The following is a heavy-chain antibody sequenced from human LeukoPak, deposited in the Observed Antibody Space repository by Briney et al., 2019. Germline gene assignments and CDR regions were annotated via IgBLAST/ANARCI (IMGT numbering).Heavy chain of an antibody. CDR2: INSDGSST. CDR3: ARDQGYGGNYHYYYYYMDV. D-gene: IGHD4/OR15-4a*01. CDR1: GFTFSSYW. Sequence: PGGSLRLSCAASGFTFSSYWMHWVRQAPGKGLVWVSRINSDGSSTSYADSVKGRFTISRNNAKKTLYLQMNSLRAEDTAVYYCARDQGYGGNYHYYYYYMDVWGKGTTVTVSS. J-gene: IGHJ6*03. V-gene: IGHV3-74*01.